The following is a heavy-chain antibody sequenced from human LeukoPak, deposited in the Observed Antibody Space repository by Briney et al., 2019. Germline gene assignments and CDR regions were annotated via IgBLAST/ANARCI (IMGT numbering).Heavy chain of an antibody. Sequence: SETLSLTCAVYGGSFSGYYWSWIRQPPGKGLEWIGEINHSGSTNYNPSLKSRVTISVDTSKIQFSLKLSSVTAADTAVYYCARLAVAGTDKIDYWGQGTLVTVSS. CDR2: INHSGST. CDR1: GGSFSGYY. CDR3: ARLAVAGTDKIDY. D-gene: IGHD6-19*01. V-gene: IGHV4-34*01. J-gene: IGHJ4*02.